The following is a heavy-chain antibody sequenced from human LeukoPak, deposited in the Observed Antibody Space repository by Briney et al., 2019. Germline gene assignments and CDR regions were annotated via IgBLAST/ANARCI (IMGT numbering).Heavy chain of an antibody. J-gene: IGHJ4*02. CDR3: ARGGRGPSFRIAAAGLFDY. CDR2: INHSGST. Sequence: GSLRLSCAASGFNFNTYAMSWVRQPPGKGLEWIGEINHSGSTNYNPSPKSRVTISVDTSKNQFSLKLSSVTAADTAVYYCARGGRGPSFRIAAAGLFDYWGQGTLVTVSS. V-gene: IGHV4-34*01. D-gene: IGHD6-13*01. CDR1: GFNFNTYA.